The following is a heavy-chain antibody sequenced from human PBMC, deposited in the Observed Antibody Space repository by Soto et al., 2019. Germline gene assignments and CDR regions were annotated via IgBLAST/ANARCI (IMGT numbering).Heavy chain of an antibody. V-gene: IGHV5-51*01. CDR3: ASHLSPYSSASMAY. CDR1: GYSFTSYW. Sequence: EVQLVQSGAEVKKPGESLKISCKASGYSFTSYWIAWVRQMPGKGLEWMGIIFPGDSDTRYSPSFQGQVTISADNSISTAYLQWSGLNASDTAMYYCASHLSPYSSASMAYWGQGTLVTVSS. J-gene: IGHJ4*02. CDR2: IFPGDSDT. D-gene: IGHD6-6*01.